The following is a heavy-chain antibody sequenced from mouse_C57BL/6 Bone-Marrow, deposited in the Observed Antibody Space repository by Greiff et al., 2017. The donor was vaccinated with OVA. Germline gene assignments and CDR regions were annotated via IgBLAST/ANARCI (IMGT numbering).Heavy chain of an antibody. J-gene: IGHJ2*01. Sequence: VQLQQPGAELVMPGASVKLSCKASGYTFTSYWMHWVKQRPGQGLEWIGEIDPSDSYTNYNQKFKGKSTLTVDKSSSTAYMQLSSLTSEDSAVYYCAIGHYDRFDYWGQGTTLTVSS. CDR1: GYTFTSYW. D-gene: IGHD2-4*01. CDR2: IDPSDSYT. CDR3: AIGHYDRFDY. V-gene: IGHV1-69*01.